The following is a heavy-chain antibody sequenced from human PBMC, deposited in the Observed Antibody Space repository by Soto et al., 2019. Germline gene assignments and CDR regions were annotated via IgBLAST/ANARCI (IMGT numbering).Heavy chain of an antibody. CDR2: ISGSGGST. Sequence: EVQLLESGGGLVQPGGSLRLSCAASGFTFSSYAMSWVRQAPGKGLEWVSAISGSGGSTYYADSVKGRFTISRDNSKNTLYLQMNSLRAEDTAVYYCATRGCSSTSCYTDYYYGMDVWGQGTTVTVSS. D-gene: IGHD2-2*02. CDR1: GFTFSSYA. J-gene: IGHJ6*02. CDR3: ATRGCSSTSCYTDYYYGMDV. V-gene: IGHV3-23*01.